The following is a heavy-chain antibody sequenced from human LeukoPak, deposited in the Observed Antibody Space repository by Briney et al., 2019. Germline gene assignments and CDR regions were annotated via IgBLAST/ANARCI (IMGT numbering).Heavy chain of an antibody. CDR1: GDSIGSGSYY. J-gene: IGHJ5*02. D-gene: IGHD2-15*01. CDR2: TYYSGTT. V-gene: IGHV4-39*07. CDR3: ARDRWSRVVAEWFDP. Sequence: SETLSLTCTVSGDSIGSGSYYWAWIRQPPGKGLEGIASTYYSGTTYYNPSLESRLTISLNTSKNHFSLRLTSVTAADTAVYFCARDRWSRVVAEWFDPWGQGTLVTVSS.